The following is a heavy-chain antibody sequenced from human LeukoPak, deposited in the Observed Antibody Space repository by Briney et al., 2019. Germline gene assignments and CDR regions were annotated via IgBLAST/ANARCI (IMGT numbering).Heavy chain of an antibody. Sequence: SETLSLTCAVYGGSFSGYYWSWIRQPPGKGLEWIGEINHSGSTNYNPSLKSRVTISVDTSKNQFSLKLSSVTAADTAVYYCARENSYGPFVYYYYYGMDVWGQGTTVTVSS. CDR1: GGSFSGYY. J-gene: IGHJ6*02. CDR3: ARENSYGPFVYYYYYGMDV. V-gene: IGHV4-34*01. D-gene: IGHD5-18*01. CDR2: INHSGST.